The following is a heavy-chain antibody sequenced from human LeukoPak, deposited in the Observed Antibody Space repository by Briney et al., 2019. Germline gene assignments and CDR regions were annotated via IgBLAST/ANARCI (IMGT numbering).Heavy chain of an antibody. CDR3: ARVHVSYLDH. CDR2: IWYDGSKQ. J-gene: IGHJ4*02. V-gene: IGHV3-33*01. Sequence: PGRSLGLSCAASGFAFSTYGMHWVRQAPGKGLEWVAVIWYDGSKQDYADSVKGRFTISRDNSKNTVHLQMNSLRVEDTAVYYCARVHVSYLDHWGPGTLVTVSS. CDR1: GFAFSTYG.